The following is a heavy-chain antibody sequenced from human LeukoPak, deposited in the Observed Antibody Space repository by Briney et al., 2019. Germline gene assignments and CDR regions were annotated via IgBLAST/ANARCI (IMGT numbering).Heavy chain of an antibody. CDR1: GYTFTSYY. V-gene: IGHV1-46*01. D-gene: IGHD2-2*01. CDR3: ARDPRGKDIVVVPAAPGMDY. CDR2: INPSGGST. Sequence: ASVKVSCKASGYTFTSYYMHWVRQAPGQGLEWMGIINPSGGSTSYAQKFQGRVTMTRDTSTSTVYMELSSLRSEDTAVYYCARDPRGKDIVVVPAAPGMDYRGQGTLVTVSS. J-gene: IGHJ4*02.